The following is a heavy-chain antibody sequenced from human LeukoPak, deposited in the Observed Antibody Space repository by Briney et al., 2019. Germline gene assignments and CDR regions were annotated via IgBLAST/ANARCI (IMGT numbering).Heavy chain of an antibody. CDR1: GYTFTSYY. V-gene: IGHV7-4-1*02. CDR3: ARGDGSGSYSSTC. J-gene: IGHJ4*02. CDR2: INTNTGNP. Sequence: ASVKVSCKASGYTFTSYYMHWVRQAPGQGLEWMGRINTNTGNPTYAQGFTGRFVFSLDTSVSTAYLQISSLKAEDTAVYYCARGDGSGSYSSTCWGQGTLVTVSS. D-gene: IGHD3-10*01.